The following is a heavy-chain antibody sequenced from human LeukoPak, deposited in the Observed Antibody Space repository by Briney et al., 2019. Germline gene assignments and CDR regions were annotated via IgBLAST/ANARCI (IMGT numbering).Heavy chain of an antibody. CDR3: ARDPGVLWFREVDY. CDR1: GFTFSSYS. V-gene: IGHV3-21*01. Sequence: PGGSLRLSCAASGFTFSSYSMNWVRQAPGKGLEWVSSISSSSSYIYYADSVKGRFTISRDNAKNSLYLQMNSLRAEDTAVYYCARDPGVLWFREVDYWGQGTLVTVSS. D-gene: IGHD3-10*01. CDR2: ISSSSSYI. J-gene: IGHJ4*02.